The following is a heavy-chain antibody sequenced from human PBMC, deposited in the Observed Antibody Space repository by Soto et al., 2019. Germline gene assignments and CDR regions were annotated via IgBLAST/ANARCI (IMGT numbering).Heavy chain of an antibody. CDR1: GYTFTSYG. CDR2: ISAYNGNT. V-gene: IGHV1-18*01. D-gene: IGHD6-13*01. CDR3: ARRESSSRYVNWFDP. Sequence: QVQLVQSGAEVKKPGASVKVSCKASGYTFTSYGISWVRQAPGQGLEWMGWISAYNGNTNYAQKLQGRVTMTTDTSXXTAHRERRSLRSDDPAVYYWARRESSSRYVNWFDPWGQGTLVTVSS. J-gene: IGHJ5*02.